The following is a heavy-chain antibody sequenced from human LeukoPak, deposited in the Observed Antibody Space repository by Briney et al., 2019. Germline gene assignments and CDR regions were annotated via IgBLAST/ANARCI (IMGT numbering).Heavy chain of an antibody. Sequence: GGSLRLSCAASGFTFDDYAMHRVRQAPGKGLEWVSGISWNSGSIGYADSVKGRFTISRDNAKNSLYLQMNSLRAEDTALYYCAKEWTARYYYYGMDVWGQGTTVTVSS. J-gene: IGHJ6*02. V-gene: IGHV3-9*01. CDR2: ISWNSGSI. CDR1: GFTFDDYA. D-gene: IGHD6-6*01. CDR3: AKEWTARYYYYGMDV.